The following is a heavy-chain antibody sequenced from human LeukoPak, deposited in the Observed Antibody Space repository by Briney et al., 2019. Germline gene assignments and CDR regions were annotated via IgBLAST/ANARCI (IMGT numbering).Heavy chain of an antibody. V-gene: IGHV1-46*01. D-gene: IGHD1-26*01. CDR3: ARAVGPRGGNWFDP. CDR2: VNPSSGST. J-gene: IGHJ5*02. CDR1: GYTFTSYF. Sequence: GASVKVSRKASGYTFTSYFMHWVRQAPGQGLEWMGVVNPSSGSTTYSQKFQGRVTMTRDTSTSTVYMDLGSLRSDDTAVYYCARAVGPRGGNWFDPWGQGTLVTVSS.